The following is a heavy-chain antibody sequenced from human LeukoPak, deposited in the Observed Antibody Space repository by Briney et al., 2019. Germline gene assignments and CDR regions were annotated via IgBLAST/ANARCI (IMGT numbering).Heavy chain of an antibody. CDR2: IYTSGST. Sequence: PSQTLSLTCTVSGGSISSGDYYWSWIRQPAGRGLEWIGRIYTSGSTTYNPSLKSRVTISVDTSKNQFSLKVISVTAADTAVYYCASRPIPVDIFDSWGQGTLVTVSS. CDR3: ASRPIPVDIFDS. V-gene: IGHV4-61*02. D-gene: IGHD6-19*01. J-gene: IGHJ4*02. CDR1: GGSISSGDYY.